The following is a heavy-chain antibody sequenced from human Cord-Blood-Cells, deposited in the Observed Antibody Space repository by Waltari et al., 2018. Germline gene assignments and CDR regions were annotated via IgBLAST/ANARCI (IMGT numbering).Heavy chain of an antibody. CDR3: ARDGGEWELLDY. Sequence: EVQLVESGGGLVEPGGTLSLACAASGFTHSSLWLSWVLQAPGKGREWVANINQGGSEKYYVASVKGRFTISRDNAKNSLYLQMNSLRAEDTAVYYCARDGGEWELLDYWGQGTLVTVSS. V-gene: IGHV3-7*01. D-gene: IGHD1-26*01. CDR1: GFTHSSLW. J-gene: IGHJ4*02. CDR2: INQGGSEK.